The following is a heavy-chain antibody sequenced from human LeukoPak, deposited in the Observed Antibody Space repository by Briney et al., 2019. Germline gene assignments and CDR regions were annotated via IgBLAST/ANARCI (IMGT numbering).Heavy chain of an antibody. Sequence: GRSLRLSCAASGFTFSGYTMHWVRQAPGKGLEWVAFISSDGRYKSHADSVKGRCTISRDNAKNSLYLQVNSLRAEDTAIYYCARDLGSYTSGWYMGFDYWGQGTLVTVSS. CDR1: GFTFSGYT. V-gene: IGHV3-30*04. D-gene: IGHD6-19*01. CDR3: ARDLGSYTSGWYMGFDY. J-gene: IGHJ4*02. CDR2: ISSDGRYK.